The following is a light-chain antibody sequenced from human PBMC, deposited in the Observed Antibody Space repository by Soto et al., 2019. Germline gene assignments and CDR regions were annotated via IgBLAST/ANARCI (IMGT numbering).Light chain of an antibody. CDR3: QQLSRYPLT. J-gene: IGKJ4*01. CDR1: QARFNY. CDR2: SAS. Sequence: DIQLTQSPSVLSASVGDTVNITCLARQARFNYLAWYQQKPGKAPDLLIYSASTLQSGVPSRFSGSGSETEFSLTIRALQPEDFATYYCQQLSRYPLTFGGGTKVDIK. V-gene: IGKV1-9*01.